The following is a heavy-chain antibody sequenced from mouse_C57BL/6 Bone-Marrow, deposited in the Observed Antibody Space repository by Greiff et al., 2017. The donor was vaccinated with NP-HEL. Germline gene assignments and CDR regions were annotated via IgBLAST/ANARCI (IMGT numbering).Heavy chain of an antibody. CDR1: GYAFTNYL. CDR2: INPGSGGT. CDR3: ARYPWFAY. V-gene: IGHV1-54*01. J-gene: IGHJ3*01. Sequence: QVQLQQSGAELVRPGTSVKVSCKASGYAFTNYLLEWVKQRPGQGLEWIGVINPGSGGTNYNEKFKGKATLTADKSSSTAYMQLSSLTSEDSAVYFCARYPWFAYWGQGTLVTVSA.